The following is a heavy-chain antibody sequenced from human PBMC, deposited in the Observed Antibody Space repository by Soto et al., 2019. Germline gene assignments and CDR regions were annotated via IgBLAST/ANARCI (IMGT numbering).Heavy chain of an antibody. D-gene: IGHD3-16*01. CDR1: GYSFTSYW. CDR2: IYPGDSYT. CDR3: ARPRVSTPRLGAPFDI. Sequence: GASLKISRKGSGYSFTSYWLAWVRQMPGKGLEYMGVIYPGDSYTRYRPSFQGQFTISAEKSISTAYLQWTSLKASDTAIYYCARPRVSTPRLGAPFDIWGQGTMVTVSS. V-gene: IGHV5-51*01. J-gene: IGHJ3*02.